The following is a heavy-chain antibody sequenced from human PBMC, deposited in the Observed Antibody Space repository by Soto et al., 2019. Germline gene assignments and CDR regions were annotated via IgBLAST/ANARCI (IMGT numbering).Heavy chain of an antibody. CDR1: GFTFSSYG. Sequence: QVQLLESGGGVVQPGRSLRLSCAASGFTFSSYGMHWVRQAPGKGLEWVAVIWSDGSNKDFADSVKVRFSISRDTSKNTLYLQMHSLRAEDTAVYYCARGDYYGYGMDVWGQGTTVTVSS. CDR2: IWSDGSNK. CDR3: ARGDYYGYGMDV. D-gene: IGHD3-16*01. V-gene: IGHV3-33*01. J-gene: IGHJ6*02.